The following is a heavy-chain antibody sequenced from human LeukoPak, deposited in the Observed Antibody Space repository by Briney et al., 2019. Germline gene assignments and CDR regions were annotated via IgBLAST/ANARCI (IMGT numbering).Heavy chain of an antibody. CDR1: GGSISSYY. CDR3: ARVTYYDILTGFPSRMDV. J-gene: IGHJ6*04. CDR2: IYYSGST. V-gene: IGHV4-59*01. D-gene: IGHD3-9*01. Sequence: SETLSLTCTVSGGSISSYYWSWIRQPPGKGLEWIGYIYYSGSTNYNPSLKSRVTISVDTSKNQFSLKLSSVTAADTAVYYCARVTYYDILTGFPSRMDVWGKGTTVTVSS.